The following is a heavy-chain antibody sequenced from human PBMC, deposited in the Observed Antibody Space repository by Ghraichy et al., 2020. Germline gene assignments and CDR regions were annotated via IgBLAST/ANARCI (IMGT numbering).Heavy chain of an antibody. CDR3: AREAIVGATNDAFDI. Sequence: GGSLRLSCAASGFTFSSYSMNWVRQAPGKGLEWVSSISSSSSYIYYADSVKGRFTISRDNAKNSLYLQMNSLRAEDTAVYYCAREAIVGATNDAFDIWGQGTMVTVSS. CDR2: ISSSSSYI. D-gene: IGHD1-26*01. V-gene: IGHV3-21*01. J-gene: IGHJ3*02. CDR1: GFTFSSYS.